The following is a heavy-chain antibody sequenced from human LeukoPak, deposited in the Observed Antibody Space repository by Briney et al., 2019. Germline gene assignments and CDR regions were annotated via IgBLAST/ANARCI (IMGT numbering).Heavy chain of an antibody. Sequence: KAGGSLRLSCAVSGFTFSDYYMSWIRQAPGKGLEWVSYISSGGSTISHADSVKGRFTISRDNAQNSVYLQMNSLRAEDTAVYYCARETRRGTNFDYWGRGTQVTVSS. CDR1: GFTFSDYY. J-gene: IGHJ4*02. V-gene: IGHV3-11*04. CDR2: ISSGGSTI. CDR3: ARETRRGTNFDY.